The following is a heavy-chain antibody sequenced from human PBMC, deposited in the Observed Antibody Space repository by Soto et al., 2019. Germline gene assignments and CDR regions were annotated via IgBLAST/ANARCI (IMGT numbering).Heavy chain of an antibody. J-gene: IGHJ4*02. CDR3: ARESYDSSGRGGFFDY. D-gene: IGHD3-22*01. CDR2: IYYSGST. V-gene: IGHV4-59*01. Sequence: SETLSLTCTVYGGSISSYYWSWIRQPPGKGLEWIGYIYYSGSTNYNPSLKSRVTISVDTSKNQFSLKLSSVTAADTAVYYCARESYDSSGRGGFFDYWGQGTLVTVSS. CDR1: GGSISSYY.